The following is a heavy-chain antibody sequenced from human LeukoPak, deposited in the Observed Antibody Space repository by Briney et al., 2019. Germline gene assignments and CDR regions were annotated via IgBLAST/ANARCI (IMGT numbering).Heavy chain of an antibody. CDR3: ASGSSSSSYYYYYMDI. CDR1: GYTFTGYY. CDR2: INPNSGGT. Sequence: GASVKVSCKASGYTFTGYYMHWVRQAPGQGLEWMGWINPNSGGTNYAQEFQGRVTMTRDTSISTAYMELSRLRSDDTAVYYCASGSSSSSYYYYYMDIWGKGTTVTVSS. V-gene: IGHV1-2*02. J-gene: IGHJ6*03. D-gene: IGHD6-6*01.